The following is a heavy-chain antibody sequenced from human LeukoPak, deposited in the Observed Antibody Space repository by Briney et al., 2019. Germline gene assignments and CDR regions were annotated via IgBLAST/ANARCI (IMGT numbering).Heavy chain of an antibody. CDR1: GFTFSGYS. J-gene: IGHJ4*02. V-gene: IGHV3-21*01. CDR2: ISSSSSYM. CDR3: AREQYSDY. Sequence: GGSLRLSCAASGFTFSGYSMNWVRQAPGKGLEWVSSISSSSSYMYYADSVKGRFTISRDNAKNPLYLQMSSLRAEDSAVYYCAREQYSDYWGQGTLVTVSS. D-gene: IGHD2-21*01.